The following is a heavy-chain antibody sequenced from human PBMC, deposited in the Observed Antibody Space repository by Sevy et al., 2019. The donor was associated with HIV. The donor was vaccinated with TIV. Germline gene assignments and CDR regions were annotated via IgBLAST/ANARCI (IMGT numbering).Heavy chain of an antibody. J-gene: IGHJ4*02. V-gene: IGHV3-21*01. Sequence: GGSLRLSCAASGFTFTNYNMNWVRQAPGKGLEWVSSISTASSYIYYADAVKGRFSISRDNAKNSLYLQMDGLRAEDTAVYYCAGGDTYGPFDYWGQGTLVTVSS. D-gene: IGHD5-18*01. CDR2: ISTASSYI. CDR1: GFTFTNYN. CDR3: AGGDTYGPFDY.